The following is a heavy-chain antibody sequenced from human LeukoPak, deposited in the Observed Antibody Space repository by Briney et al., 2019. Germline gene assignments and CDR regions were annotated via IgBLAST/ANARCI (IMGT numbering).Heavy chain of an antibody. CDR1: GGSFSGYY. J-gene: IGHJ2*01. D-gene: IGHD6-6*01. CDR3: ARYSSSSGWYFDL. CDR2: INHSGST. V-gene: IGHV4-34*01. Sequence: PSETLSLTCAVYGGSFSGYYWSWIRQPPGKGLEWIGEINHSGSTNYNPSLKSRVTISVDTSKNQFSLKLSSVTAADTAVYYCARYSSSSGWYFDLWGRGTLVTVSS.